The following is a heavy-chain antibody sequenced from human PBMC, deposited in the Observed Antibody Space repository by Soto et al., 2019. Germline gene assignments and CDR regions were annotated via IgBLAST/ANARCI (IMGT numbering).Heavy chain of an antibody. V-gene: IGHV3-9*01. CDR3: AKDTIKIYGDYWSSYFAY. CDR1: GFTFDDYA. D-gene: IGHD4-17*01. CDR2: ISWNSGSI. J-gene: IGHJ4*02. Sequence: EVQLVESGGGLVQPGRSLRLSCAASGFTFDDYAMHWVRQAPGKGLEWVSGISWNSGSIGYADSVKGRFTISRDNAKNSLYLQMNSLRAEDTALYYCAKDTIKIYGDYWSSYFAYWGQGTLVTVSS.